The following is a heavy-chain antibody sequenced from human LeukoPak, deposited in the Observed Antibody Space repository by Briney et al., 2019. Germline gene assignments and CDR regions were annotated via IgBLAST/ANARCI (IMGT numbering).Heavy chain of an antibody. CDR2: IYYSGST. CDR3: ARQGLTGHYYYYYMDV. CDR1: GGSISSYY. V-gene: IGHV4-59*08. D-gene: IGHD3-9*01. J-gene: IGHJ6*03. Sequence: SETLSLTCTVSGGSISSYYWSWLRQPPGKGLEWIGYIYYSGSTNYNPSLKSRVTISVDTSKNQFSLKLSSVTAADTAVYYCARQGLTGHYYYYYMDVWGKGTTVTVSS.